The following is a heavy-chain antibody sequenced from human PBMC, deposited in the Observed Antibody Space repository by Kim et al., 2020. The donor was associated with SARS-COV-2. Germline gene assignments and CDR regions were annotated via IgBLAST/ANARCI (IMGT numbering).Heavy chain of an antibody. J-gene: IGHJ6*02. Sequence: GGSLRLSCAISGITLSDYWMHWVRQAPGKGLVWVSRIRSAGTGITYADSVKGRFTISRDSANNTLYLQINNVRAEDTAVYYCASDTVFYGLDVWGQQTTVTVSS. V-gene: IGHV3-74*01. D-gene: IGHD3-3*01. CDR1: GITLSDYW. CDR2: IRSAGTGI. CDR3: ASDTVFYGLDV.